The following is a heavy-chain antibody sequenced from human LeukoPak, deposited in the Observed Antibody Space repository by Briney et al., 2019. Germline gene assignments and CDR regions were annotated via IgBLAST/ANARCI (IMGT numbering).Heavy chain of an antibody. CDR3: ARIMTTVTTNAFDI. V-gene: IGHV3-48*04. Sequence: PGGSLRLSCAASGFTFSSYSMNWVRQAPGKGLEWVSYISSSSSTIYYADSVKGRFTISRDNAKNSLYLQMNSLRAEDTAVYYCARIMTTVTTNAFDIWGQGTMVTVSS. D-gene: IGHD4-17*01. CDR2: ISSSSSTI. J-gene: IGHJ3*02. CDR1: GFTFSSYS.